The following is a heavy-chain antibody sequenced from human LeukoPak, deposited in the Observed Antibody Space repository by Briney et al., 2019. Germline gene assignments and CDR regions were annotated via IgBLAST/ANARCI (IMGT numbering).Heavy chain of an antibody. CDR1: GYTFTGYY. Sequence: ASVTVSCKASGYTFTGYYMHWVRQAPGQGLEWMGWINPNSGGTNYTQKFQGRVTMTRDTSISTAYMELSRLRSDDTAMYYCARRAPGKLAADYWGQGTLVTVSS. D-gene: IGHD1-1*01. V-gene: IGHV1-2*02. CDR2: INPNSGGT. J-gene: IGHJ4*02. CDR3: ARRAPGKLAADY.